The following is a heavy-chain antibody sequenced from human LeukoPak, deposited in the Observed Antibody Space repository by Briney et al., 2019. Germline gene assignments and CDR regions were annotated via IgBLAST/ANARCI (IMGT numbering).Heavy chain of an antibody. Sequence: ASVKVSCKASGYTFISYGLTWVRQAPGQGLEWMGWISAYNGNTDYAQKFQGRVTMTTDTSTSTAYMELRSLGSDDTAVYYCARISGGLAYWGQGTLVTVSS. CDR2: ISAYNGNT. J-gene: IGHJ4*02. CDR1: GYTFISYG. CDR3: ARISGGLAY. V-gene: IGHV1-18*01. D-gene: IGHD3-10*01.